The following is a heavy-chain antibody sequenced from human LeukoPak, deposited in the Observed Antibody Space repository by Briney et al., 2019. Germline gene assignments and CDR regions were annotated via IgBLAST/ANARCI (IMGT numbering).Heavy chain of an antibody. CDR3: ARFVTESGTRSFDC. CDR2: TSVGGTST. J-gene: IGHJ4*02. CDR1: GFTFSSYA. D-gene: IGHD6-13*01. V-gene: IGHV3-23*01. Sequence: GGSLRLSCAASGFTFSSYAMSWVRQAPGKGLEWVSVTSVGGTSTSYADSVKGRFTISRDRSKDTLYLQMGSLRAEDTAIYYCARFVTESGTRSFDCWGQGTLVTVSP.